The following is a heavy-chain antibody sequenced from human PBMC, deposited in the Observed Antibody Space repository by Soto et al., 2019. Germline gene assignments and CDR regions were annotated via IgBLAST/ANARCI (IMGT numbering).Heavy chain of an antibody. V-gene: IGHV3-30-3*01. Sequence: GGSLRLSCAASGFTFSSYAMNWVRQAPGKGLEWVALISHDGINKYYADSVRGRFTISRDNAQNSLFLQMNTLRPEDSAIYYCARVAYWGPGTQVTVSS. CDR3: ARVAY. CDR1: GFTFSSYA. CDR2: ISHDGINK. J-gene: IGHJ4*02.